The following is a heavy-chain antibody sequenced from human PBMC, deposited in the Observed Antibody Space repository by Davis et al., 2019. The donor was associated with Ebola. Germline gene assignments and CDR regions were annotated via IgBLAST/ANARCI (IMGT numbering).Heavy chain of an antibody. CDR2: INHSGGST. CDR3: ARDYYGSGGGYYYYYMDV. J-gene: IGHJ6*03. D-gene: IGHD3-10*01. CDR1: GDSCASYE. V-gene: IGHV1-46*01. Sequence: ASMEVCCKGSGDSCASYERHWGRQAPGQGIEWMGIINHSGGSTSYAQKFQGRVTMTRDTSTSTVYMELSSLRSEDTAVYYCARDYYGSGGGYYYYYMDVWGKGTTVTVSS.